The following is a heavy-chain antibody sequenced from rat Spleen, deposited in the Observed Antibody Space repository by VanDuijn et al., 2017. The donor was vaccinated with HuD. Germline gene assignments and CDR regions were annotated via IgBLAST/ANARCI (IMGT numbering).Heavy chain of an antibody. Sequence: VQPQESGPGLVKPSHSLSLTCSVTGYSITSSYKWNRIRKFPGHKLEWMGVIWTGGSTDYNSGLKSRLSISRDTSKSQVFLKMNSLQTEDTAMYFCARGSVFFDYWGQGVMVTVSS. J-gene: IGHJ2*01. V-gene: IGHV2-30*01. CDR1: GYSITSSYK. CDR2: IWTGGST. CDR3: ARGSVFFDY.